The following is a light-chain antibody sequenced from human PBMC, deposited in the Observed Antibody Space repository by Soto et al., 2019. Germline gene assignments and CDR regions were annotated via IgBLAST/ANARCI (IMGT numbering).Light chain of an antibody. CDR2: GAS. V-gene: IGKV3-15*01. J-gene: IGKJ2*01. CDR1: QSMSSN. Sequence: EIMVIPSPATLSVSPGERVTLSCRASQSMSSNLAWYQQKPGQAPRLLIYGASTRATGIPARFSGSGSGTGFTLTISSLQSEDFAIYYCHQYNNWPPYTFGQGTKVDIK. CDR3: HQYNNWPPYT.